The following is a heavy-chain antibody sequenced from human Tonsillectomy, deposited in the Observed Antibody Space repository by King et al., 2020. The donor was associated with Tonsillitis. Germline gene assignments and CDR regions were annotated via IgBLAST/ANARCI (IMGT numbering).Heavy chain of an antibody. CDR3: ARSGVRRGYSYTYNWFDP. CDR1: GYTFTGYY. V-gene: IGHV1-2*02. D-gene: IGHD5-18*01. Sequence: QLVQSGAEVKKPGASVKVSCKASGYTFTGYYIHWVRQAPGQGLEWMGWINPNSGGTNYAQKFQGRVTMTRDTSITTDYMELSRLRSDDTAVYYCARSGVRRGYSYTYNWFDPWGQGTLVTVSS. CDR2: INPNSGGT. J-gene: IGHJ5*02.